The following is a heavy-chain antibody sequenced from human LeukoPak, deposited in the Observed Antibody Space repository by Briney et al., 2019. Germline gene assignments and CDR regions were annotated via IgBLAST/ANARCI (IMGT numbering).Heavy chain of an antibody. CDR2: IYYSGST. D-gene: IGHD3-22*01. V-gene: IGHV4-30-4*01. CDR1: GGSISSGDYY. J-gene: IGHJ4*02. CDR3: ARDTDYYDSSGYYDY. Sequence: SRTLSLTCTVSGGSISSGDYYWSWIRQPPGKGLEWIGYIYYSGSTYYNPSLKSRVTISVDTSKNQFSLKLSSVTAADTAVYYCARDTDYYDSSGYYDYWGQGTLVTVSS.